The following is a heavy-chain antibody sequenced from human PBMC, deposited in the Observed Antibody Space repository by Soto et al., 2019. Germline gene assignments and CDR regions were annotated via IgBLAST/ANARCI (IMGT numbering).Heavy chain of an antibody. J-gene: IGHJ5*02. Sequence: SETLSLTCTVSGGSISSSSYYWGWIRQPPGKGLEWIGSIYYSGSTYYNPSLKSRVTISVDTSKNQFSLKLSSVTAADTAVYYCARISRQWRTNWFGPWGQGTLVTVSS. V-gene: IGHV4-39*01. D-gene: IGHD6-19*01. CDR2: IYYSGST. CDR1: GGSISSSSYY. CDR3: ARISRQWRTNWFGP.